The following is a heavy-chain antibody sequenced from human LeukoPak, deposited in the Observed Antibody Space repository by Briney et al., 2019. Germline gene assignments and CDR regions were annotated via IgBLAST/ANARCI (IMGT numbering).Heavy chain of an antibody. D-gene: IGHD2-2*01. Sequence: SETLSLTCAVYGWSFSGYYWSWIRQPPGKGLEWIGEINHSGSTNYNPSLKSRVTISADTSKNQFSLKLSSVTAADTAVYYCARRAVVPAATQQFDPWGQGTLVTVSS. V-gene: IGHV4-34*01. CDR1: GWSFSGYY. J-gene: IGHJ5*02. CDR3: ARRAVVPAATQQFDP. CDR2: INHSGST.